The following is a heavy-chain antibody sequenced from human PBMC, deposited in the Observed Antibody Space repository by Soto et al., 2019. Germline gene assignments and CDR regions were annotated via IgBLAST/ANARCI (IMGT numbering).Heavy chain of an antibody. CDR2: IYTSGST. V-gene: IGHV4-4*07. J-gene: IGHJ6*02. CDR1: GGSISSYY. CDR3: ARVDTLTVYGCMDV. Sequence: SETLSLTCTVSGGSISSYYWSWIRQPAGKGLEWIGRIYTSGSTNYNPSLKSRVTISVDTAKNQFSLKLNSVTAADTAVYYCARVDTLTVYGCMDVWGQGTTVTVSS. D-gene: IGHD3-9*01.